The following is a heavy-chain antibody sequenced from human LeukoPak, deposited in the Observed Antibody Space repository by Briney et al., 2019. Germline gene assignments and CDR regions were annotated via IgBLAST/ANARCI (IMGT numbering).Heavy chain of an antibody. J-gene: IGHJ4*02. V-gene: IGHV4-4*07. D-gene: IGHD4-17*01. CDR2: IYTSGST. CDR3: ARLSPIFLTTVTGIDY. Sequence: SETLSLTCTVSGSSISSYYWSWIRQPAGKGLEWIGRIYTSGSTNYNPSLKSRVTMSVDTSKNQFSLKLSSVTAADTAVYYCARLSPIFLTTVTGIDYWGQGTLVTVSS. CDR1: GSSISSYY.